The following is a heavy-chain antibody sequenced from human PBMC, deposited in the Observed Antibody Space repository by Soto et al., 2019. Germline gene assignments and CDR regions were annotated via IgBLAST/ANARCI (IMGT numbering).Heavy chain of an antibody. V-gene: IGHV3-11*01. Sequence: GGSLRLSCAASGFTFSDYYISWIRQAPGKGLEWVSYISSSGSTIYYADSVKGRFTISRDNAKNSLYLQMNSLRAEDTAVYYCARDTVVVVVAATPAIWEYGMDVWGQGTTVAVSS. CDR1: GFTFSDYY. CDR3: ARDTVVVVVAATPAIWEYGMDV. J-gene: IGHJ6*02. CDR2: ISSSGSTI. D-gene: IGHD2-15*01.